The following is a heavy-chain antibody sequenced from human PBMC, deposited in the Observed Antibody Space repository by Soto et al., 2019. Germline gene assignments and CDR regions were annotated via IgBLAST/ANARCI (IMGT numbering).Heavy chain of an antibody. Sequence: PSETLSLTCAVSGGSISSGGYSWSWIRQPPGKGLEGIGYIYHSGSIYYNPSLKSRITISVDTSKNQFSLKLSSVTAADTAVYYCARQTNSYYTFDAFDIWGQGTMVTVSS. J-gene: IGHJ3*02. D-gene: IGHD3-22*01. CDR1: GGSISSGGYS. CDR3: ARQTNSYYTFDAFDI. V-gene: IGHV4-30-2*03. CDR2: IYHSGSI.